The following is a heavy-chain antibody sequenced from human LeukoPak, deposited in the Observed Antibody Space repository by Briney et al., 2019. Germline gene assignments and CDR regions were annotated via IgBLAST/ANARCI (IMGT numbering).Heavy chain of an antibody. CDR3: ARDGRRLTEGGDCYF. D-gene: IGHD2-21*02. V-gene: IGHV1-18*01. CDR1: GGTFSSYA. CDR2: ISAYNGNT. Sequence: GASVRVSCKASGGTFSSYAISWVRQAPGQGLEWMGWISAYNGNTNYAQKLQGRVTMTTDTSTSTAYMELRSLRSDDTAVYYCARDGRRLTEGGDCYFWGQGTLVTVSS. J-gene: IGHJ4*02.